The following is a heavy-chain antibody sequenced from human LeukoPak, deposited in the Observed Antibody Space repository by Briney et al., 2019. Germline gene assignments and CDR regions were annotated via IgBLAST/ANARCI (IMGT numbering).Heavy chain of an antibody. V-gene: IGHV3-23*01. Sequence: GGSLRLSCAASGFTFSTYAMRWVRQAPRKGLEWVSTFSGSGGTTYYADSVKGRFTTSRDNSKNTLYLQMNSRRAEDTAVYYCAKGPDISGPGGSFNYWGQGTLVTVSS. CDR1: GFTFSTYA. CDR3: AKGPDISGPGGSFNY. CDR2: FSGSGGTT. J-gene: IGHJ4*02. D-gene: IGHD6-19*01.